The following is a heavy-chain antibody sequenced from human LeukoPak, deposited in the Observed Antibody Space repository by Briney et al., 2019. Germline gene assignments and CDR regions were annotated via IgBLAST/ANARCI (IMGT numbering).Heavy chain of an antibody. D-gene: IGHD2-8*01. J-gene: IGHJ4*02. Sequence: SETLSLTCTVSGGSISSGDYYWSWIRQPPGKGLEWIGYIYYSGSTYYNPSLKSRVTISVDTSKNQFSLKLSSVTAADTAVYYCARDLGYCTNGVCHTRFDYWGQGTLVAVSS. V-gene: IGHV4-30-4*01. CDR2: IYYSGST. CDR1: GGSISSGDYY. CDR3: ARDLGYCTNGVCHTRFDY.